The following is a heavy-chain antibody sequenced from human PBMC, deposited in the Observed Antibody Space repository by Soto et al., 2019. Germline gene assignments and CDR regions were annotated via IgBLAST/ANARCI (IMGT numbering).Heavy chain of an antibody. V-gene: IGHV4-31*03. J-gene: IGHJ6*03. CDR2: IYYSGST. CDR1: GGSISSGGYY. D-gene: IGHD3-10*01. CDR3: ARVTYGSGSYYRGRDYYYMDV. Sequence: SETLSLTCTVSGGSISSGGYYWSWIRQHPGKGLEWIGYIYYSGSTYYNPSLKSRVTISVDTSKNQFSLKLSSVTAADTAVYYCARVTYGSGSYYRGRDYYYMDVWGKGTTVTVSS.